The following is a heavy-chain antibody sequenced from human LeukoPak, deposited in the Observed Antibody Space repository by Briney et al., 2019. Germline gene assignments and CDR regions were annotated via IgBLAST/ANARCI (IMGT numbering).Heavy chain of an antibody. CDR3: ASLNFWSGSPTDV. CDR1: GGSISSHY. D-gene: IGHD3-3*01. V-gene: IGHV4-59*11. CDR2: IYYSGST. Sequence: SETLSLPRTVSGGSISSHYWSWIRQPPGKGLEWIGYIYYSGSTNYHPSLKSRVTISVDTSKNQFSLKLSSVTAADTAVYYCASLNFWSGSPTDVWGKGTTVTVSS. J-gene: IGHJ6*04.